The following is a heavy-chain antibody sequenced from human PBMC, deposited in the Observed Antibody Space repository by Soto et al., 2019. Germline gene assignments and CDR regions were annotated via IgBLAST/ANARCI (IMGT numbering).Heavy chain of an antibody. J-gene: IGHJ6*02. D-gene: IGHD1-26*01. CDR3: ARIQIIVGAPAGLDV. CDR2: IDWDDDK. V-gene: IGHV2-70*01. CDR1: GFSLSTSGMC. Sequence: SGPTLVNPTQTLTLTCTFSGFSLSTSGMCVSWIRQPPGKALEWLALIDWDDDKYYSTSLKTRLTISKDTSKNQVVLTMTNMDPVDTATYYCARIQIIVGAPAGLDVWGQGTTVTVSS.